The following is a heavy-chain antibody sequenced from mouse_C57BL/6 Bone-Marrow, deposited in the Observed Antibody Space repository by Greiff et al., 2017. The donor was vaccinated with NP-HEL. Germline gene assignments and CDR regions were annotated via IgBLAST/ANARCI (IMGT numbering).Heavy chain of an antibody. V-gene: IGHV6-6*01. CDR1: GFTFSDAW. D-gene: IGHD2-4*01. CDR2: IRNKANNHAT. Sequence: EVQGVESGGGLVQPGGSMKLSCAASGFTFSDAWMDWVRQSPEKGLEWVAEIRNKANNHATYYAESVKGRFTISRDDSKSSVYLQMNSLRAEDTGIYYCTRNDYDGDYYAMDYWGQGTSVTVSS. J-gene: IGHJ4*01. CDR3: TRNDYDGDYYAMDY.